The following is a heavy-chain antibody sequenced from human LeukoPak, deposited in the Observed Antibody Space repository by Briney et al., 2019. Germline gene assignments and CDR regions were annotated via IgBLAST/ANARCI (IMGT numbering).Heavy chain of an antibody. CDR3: AKVSTAMEPGYFDY. CDR2: ISYDGSNK. D-gene: IGHD5-18*01. CDR1: GFTFSSYG. V-gene: IGHV3-30*18. Sequence: PGRSLRLSCAASGFTFSSYGMHWVRQAPGKGLEWVAVISYDGSNKYYADSVKGRFTISRDNSKNTLYLQMNSLRAEDTAVYYCAKVSTAMEPGYFDYWGQGTLVTVSS. J-gene: IGHJ4*02.